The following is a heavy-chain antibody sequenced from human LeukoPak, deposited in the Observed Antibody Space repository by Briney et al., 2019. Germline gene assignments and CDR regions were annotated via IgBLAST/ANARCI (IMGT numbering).Heavy chain of an antibody. J-gene: IGHJ4*02. V-gene: IGHV1-2*02. CDR2: INANSGDT. Sequence: ASVKVSFKTSAYSFTVYFFHWIRQAPGQGLEWMGWINANSGDTNYAQQFQGRLTLTRDRSISTVYMELSRLRTDDTAVYYCARDFSWGVDSWGQGTLVTVCS. D-gene: IGHD3-10*01. CDR1: AYSFTVYF. CDR3: ARDFSWGVDS.